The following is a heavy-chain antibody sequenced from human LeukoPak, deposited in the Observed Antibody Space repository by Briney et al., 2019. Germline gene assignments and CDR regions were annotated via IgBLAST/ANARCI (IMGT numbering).Heavy chain of an antibody. CDR3: ARDPSGSYITHFDY. Sequence: QPGGSLRLSCAASGFTFSSYSMNWVRQAPGKGLEWVSYISSSSTSIYYSDSVRGRFTISRDNADNSLYLQMDTLRAEDTAVYYCARDPSGSYITHFDYWGQGTLVTVSS. J-gene: IGHJ4*02. D-gene: IGHD1-26*01. V-gene: IGHV3-48*01. CDR2: ISSSSTSI. CDR1: GFTFSSYS.